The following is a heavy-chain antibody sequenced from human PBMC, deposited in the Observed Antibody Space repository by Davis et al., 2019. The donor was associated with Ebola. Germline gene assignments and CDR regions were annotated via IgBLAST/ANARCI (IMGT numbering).Heavy chain of an antibody. CDR2: ISGSGVST. V-gene: IGHV3-23*01. Sequence: GESLKISCAASGFTFSRYAMSWVRQAPGKGLEWVSAISGSGVSTYNADSVKGRLTISRDNSKNTLYLQMNSLRAEDTAVYYCAKHGDAAMASDAFDIWGQGTTVTVSS. D-gene: IGHD5-18*01. J-gene: IGHJ3*02. CDR1: GFTFSRYA. CDR3: AKHGDAAMASDAFDI.